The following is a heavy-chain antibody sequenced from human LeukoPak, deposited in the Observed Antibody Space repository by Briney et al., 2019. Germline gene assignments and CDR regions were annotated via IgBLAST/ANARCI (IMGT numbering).Heavy chain of an antibody. CDR2: ISYDGSNK. Sequence: GRSLRLSWAASGFTFSSYAMHWVRQAPGKGLEWVAVISYDGSNKYYADSVKGRFTISRDNSKNTLYLQMNSLRAEDTAVYYCARDHRGVRDYFDYWGQGTLVTVSS. CDR1: GFTFSSYA. V-gene: IGHV3-30-3*01. D-gene: IGHD3-10*01. J-gene: IGHJ4*02. CDR3: ARDHRGVRDYFDY.